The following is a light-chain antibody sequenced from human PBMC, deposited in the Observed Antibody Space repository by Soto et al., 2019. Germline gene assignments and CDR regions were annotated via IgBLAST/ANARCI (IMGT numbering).Light chain of an antibody. J-gene: IGKJ1*01. Sequence: IVMTQSPATLSVSPGERATLSCRASQNIYSNIAWYQQRPGQAPRLLIYRASTRATGVPARFSGSGSGTEFPLTISRLQSEDFTVYSCLQYHNLWAFGQGTKVEIK. CDR3: LQYHNLWA. CDR2: RAS. CDR1: QNIYSN. V-gene: IGKV3-15*01.